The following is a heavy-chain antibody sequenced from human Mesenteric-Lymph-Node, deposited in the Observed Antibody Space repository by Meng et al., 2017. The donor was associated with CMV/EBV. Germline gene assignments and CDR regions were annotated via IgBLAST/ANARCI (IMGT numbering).Heavy chain of an antibody. Sequence: SQTLSLTCAVYGGSFNIYYWSWIRQPPGKGLEWLGQINHIANTNYNPSLKSRLTMSVDTSKNQFTLNLTSVTAADTAVYYCARGGPHQSGFDFWGQGTLVTVPQ. CDR3: ARGGPHQSGFDF. CDR2: INHIANT. J-gene: IGHJ4*02. CDR1: GGSFNIYY. D-gene: IGHD3-10*01. V-gene: IGHV4-34*01.